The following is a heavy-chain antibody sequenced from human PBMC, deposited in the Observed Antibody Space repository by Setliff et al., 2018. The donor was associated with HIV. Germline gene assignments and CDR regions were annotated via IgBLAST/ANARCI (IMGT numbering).Heavy chain of an antibody. CDR2: IYYSGST. CDR1: GGSISSSSYY. CDR3: ARDFGWNGYKAFDY. V-gene: IGHV4-39*07. D-gene: IGHD5-12*01. Sequence: PSETLSLTCTVSGGSISSSSYYWGWIRQPPGKGLEWIGSIYYSGSTYYNPSLKSRVTISVDTSKNQFSLKLSSVTAADTAVYYCARDFGWNGYKAFDYWGQGALVTVSS. J-gene: IGHJ4*02.